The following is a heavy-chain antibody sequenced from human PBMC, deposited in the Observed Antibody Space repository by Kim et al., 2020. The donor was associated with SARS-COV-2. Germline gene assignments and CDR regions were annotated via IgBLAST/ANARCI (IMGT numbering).Heavy chain of an antibody. Sequence: ASVKVSCKSSGYTFTDFGITWVRQAPGQGLEWMGWISPYNGNTNYAQNLQGRVSMTTDTSTSTAHMELRSLRSDDTAVYYCARDASTVTPFYFDIWGQGSLGSAS. CDR3: ARDASTVTPFYFDI. CDR2: ISPYNGNT. J-gene: IGHJ4*02. V-gene: IGHV1-18*01. CDR1: GYTFTDFG. D-gene: IGHD4-17*01.